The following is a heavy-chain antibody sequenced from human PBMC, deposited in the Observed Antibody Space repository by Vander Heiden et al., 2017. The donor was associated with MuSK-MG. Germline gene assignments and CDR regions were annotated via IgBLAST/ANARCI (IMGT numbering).Heavy chain of an antibody. V-gene: IGHV3-30*04. Sequence: QVQLVESGGGVVQPGRSLGLSCAASGFTFSSYAMHWVRQAPGKGLEWVAVISYDGSNKYYADSVKGRFTISRDNSKNTLYLQMNSLRAEDTAVYYCARDPTGYCSGGSCSDAFDIWGQGTMVTVSS. J-gene: IGHJ3*02. CDR1: GFTFSSYA. CDR2: ISYDGSNK. CDR3: ARDPTGYCSGGSCSDAFDI. D-gene: IGHD2-15*01.